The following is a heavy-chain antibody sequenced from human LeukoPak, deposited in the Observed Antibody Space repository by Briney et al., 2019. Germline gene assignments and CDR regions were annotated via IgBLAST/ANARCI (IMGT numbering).Heavy chain of an antibody. CDR1: GYTFTGYY. Sequence: GASVKVSCKASGYTFTGYYMHWVRQAPGQGLEWMGWINPNSGGTNYAQKFQGRVTMTRDTSISTAYMELSRLRSDDTAVYYCARDFIVVVPAAAYNWFDPWGQGTLVTVSS. CDR3: ARDFIVVVPAAAYNWFDP. D-gene: IGHD2-2*01. J-gene: IGHJ5*02. CDR2: INPNSGGT. V-gene: IGHV1-2*02.